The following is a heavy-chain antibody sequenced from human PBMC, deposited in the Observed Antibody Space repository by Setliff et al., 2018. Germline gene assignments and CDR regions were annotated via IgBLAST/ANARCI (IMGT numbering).Heavy chain of an antibody. J-gene: IGHJ4*02. D-gene: IGHD6-19*01. CDR3: ARGPAVAGISDY. V-gene: IGHV3-48*03. CDR2: ISGSGSTT. Sequence: GGSLRLSCAASVFSFSTYEMNWVRQAPGKGLEWVSYISGSGSTTYYADSVKGRFTISRDNAKNSLFLQMNSLRAEDTAIYYCARGPAVAGISDYWGQGALVTVSS. CDR1: VFSFSTYE.